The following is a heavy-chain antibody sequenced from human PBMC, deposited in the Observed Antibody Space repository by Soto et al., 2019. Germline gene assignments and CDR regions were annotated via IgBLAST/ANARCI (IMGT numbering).Heavy chain of an antibody. CDR2: IYPSGST. V-gene: IGHV4-4*02. CDR1: GCSISSSNW. CDR3: ARVASGSYWDY. D-gene: IGHD1-26*01. J-gene: IGHJ4*02. Sequence: SETLSLTCAFSGCSISSSNWWCRVRQPPGKGLEWIGEIYPSGSTNYNPSFKSRVTILVDKSKNQFSLKLSSVTAADTAVYYCARVASGSYWDYWGQGTLVTVSS.